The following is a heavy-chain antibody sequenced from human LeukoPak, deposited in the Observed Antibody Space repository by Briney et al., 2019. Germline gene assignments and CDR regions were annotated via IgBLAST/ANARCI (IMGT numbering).Heavy chain of an antibody. CDR1: GFTFSSYG. CDR3: AKVVDSSGWSAFDY. D-gene: IGHD6-19*01. CDR2: ISYDGSNK. V-gene: IGHV3-30*18. Sequence: GGSLRLSCAASGFTFSSYGMHWVRQAPGKGLEWVAVISYDGSNKYYADSVKGRFTISRDNSKNTLYLQMNSLRAEDMAVYYCAKVVDSSGWSAFDYWGQGTLVTVSS. J-gene: IGHJ4*02.